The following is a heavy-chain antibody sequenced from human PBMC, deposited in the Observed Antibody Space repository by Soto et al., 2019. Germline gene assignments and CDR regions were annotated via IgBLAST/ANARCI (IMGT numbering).Heavy chain of an antibody. D-gene: IGHD5-18*01. V-gene: IGHV4-59*01. CDR1: GGSISSSF. J-gene: IGHJ6*02. Sequence: SETLSLTCSVSGGSISSSFWSWIRQPPGKELEWIGYISYSGSTTYNPSLKSRKTLSVDTSKNQFSLRVASVTAADTAVYYCARGHRAMEYYYYYGMDVWGQGTTVTVS. CDR3: ARGHRAMEYYYYYGMDV. CDR2: ISYSGST.